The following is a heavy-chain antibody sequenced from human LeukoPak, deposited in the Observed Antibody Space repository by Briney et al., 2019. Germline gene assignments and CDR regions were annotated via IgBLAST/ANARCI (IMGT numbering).Heavy chain of an antibody. CDR1: GGSISSGSYY. D-gene: IGHD2-21*02. CDR2: IYTSGST. Sequence: SQTLSLTCTVPGGSISSGSYYWSWIRQPAGKRLEWIGRIYTSGSTNYNPSLKSRVTISVDTSKNQFSLKLSSVTAEDTAVYYCAREGPATAIREIWFDPWGQGTLVTVSS. CDR3: AREGPATAIREIWFDP. V-gene: IGHV4-61*02. J-gene: IGHJ5*02.